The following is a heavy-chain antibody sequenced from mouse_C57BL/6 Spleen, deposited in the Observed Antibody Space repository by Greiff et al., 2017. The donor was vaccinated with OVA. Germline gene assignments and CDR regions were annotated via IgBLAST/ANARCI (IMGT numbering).Heavy chain of an antibody. V-gene: IGHV1-80*01. Sequence: QVQLQQSGAELVKPGASVKISCKASGYAFSSYWMNWVKQRPGKGLEWIGQIYPGDGDTNYNGKFKGKATMTADKSSSTAYMQLSSLTSEDSAVYFGARGEYDGYYDYAMDYWGQGTSVTGS. CDR2: IYPGDGDT. D-gene: IGHD2-3*01. CDR1: GYAFSSYW. J-gene: IGHJ4*01. CDR3: ARGEYDGYYDYAMDY.